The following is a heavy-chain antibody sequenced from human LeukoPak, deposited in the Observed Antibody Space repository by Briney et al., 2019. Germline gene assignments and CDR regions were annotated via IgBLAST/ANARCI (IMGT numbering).Heavy chain of an antibody. Sequence: GASVKVSCKASGYTFTSYYMHWVRQAPGQGLEWMGIINPSGGSTSYAQKFQGRVTMTRDTSTSTVYMELSSLRSEDTAVYYCARGKTSGDYDFWSGYRVPTDDYYYGMDVWGQGTTVTVSS. CDR2: INPSGGST. V-gene: IGHV1-46*01. D-gene: IGHD3-3*01. CDR1: GYTFTSYY. CDR3: ARGKTSGDYDFWSGYRVPTDDYYYGMDV. J-gene: IGHJ6*02.